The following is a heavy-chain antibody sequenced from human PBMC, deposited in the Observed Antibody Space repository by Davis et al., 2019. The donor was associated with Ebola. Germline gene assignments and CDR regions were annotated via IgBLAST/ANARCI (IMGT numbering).Heavy chain of an antibody. CDR1: GYTFTSYY. V-gene: IGHV1-46*01. D-gene: IGHD3-22*01. CDR2: INPSGGST. Sequence: AASVKVSCKASGYTFTSYYMHWVRQAPGQGLEWMGIINPSGGSTSYAQKFQERVTITRDMSTSTAYMELSSLRSEDTAVYYCAAFSYDSSGYYSPNWFDPWGQGTLVTVSS. CDR3: AAFSYDSSGYYSPNWFDP. J-gene: IGHJ5*02.